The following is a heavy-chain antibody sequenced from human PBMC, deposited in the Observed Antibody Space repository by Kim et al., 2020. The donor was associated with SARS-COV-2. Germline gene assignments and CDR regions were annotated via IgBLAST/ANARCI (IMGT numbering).Heavy chain of an antibody. J-gene: IGHJ4*02. CDR2: ISGNNGNT. V-gene: IGHV1-18*01. CDR3: GRTGKYYGSGNYHND. CDR1: GYTFSSYG. Sequence: ASVKVSCKASGYTFSSYGITWVRQAPGQGLEWAGWISGNNGNTKSAQKFQGRVTMTTDTSTSTAFLELRGLTSDDTADYYCGRTGKYYGSGNYHNDWGQGTLVIVSS. D-gene: IGHD3-10*01.